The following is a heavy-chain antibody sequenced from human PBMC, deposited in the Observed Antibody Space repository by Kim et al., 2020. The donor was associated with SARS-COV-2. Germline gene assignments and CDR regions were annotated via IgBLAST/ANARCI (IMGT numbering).Heavy chain of an antibody. D-gene: IGHD3-9*01. CDR1: GGSISSYY. Sequence: SETLSLTCTVSGGSISSYYWSWIRQPPGKGMVWIGYIYYSGRTNYNPSLKSRVTISVDTSKNQFSLKLSSVTAADTAVYYCARVIPNYDILTGYPCYFDL. V-gene: IGHV4-59*13. CDR3: ARVIPNYDILTGYPCYFDL. CDR2: IYYSGRT. J-gene: IGHJ2*01.